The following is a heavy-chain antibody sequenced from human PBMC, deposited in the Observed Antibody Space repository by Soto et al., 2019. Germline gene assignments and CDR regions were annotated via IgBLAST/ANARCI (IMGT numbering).Heavy chain of an antibody. CDR1: GFTFSSYA. D-gene: IGHD3-22*01. J-gene: IGHJ4*02. CDR3: ARVLHSTYYYDSSTLDY. Sequence: GGSLRLSCAASGFTFSSYAMHWVRQAPGKGLEWVAVISYDGSNKYYADSVKGRLTISRDNSKNTLYLQMNSLRAEDTAVYYCARVLHSTYYYDSSTLDYWGQGTLVTVSS. V-gene: IGHV3-30-3*01. CDR2: ISYDGSNK.